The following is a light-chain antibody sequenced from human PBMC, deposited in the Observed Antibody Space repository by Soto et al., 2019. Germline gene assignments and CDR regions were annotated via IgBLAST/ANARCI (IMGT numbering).Light chain of an antibody. CDR2: DVS. J-gene: IGLJ1*01. CDR3: SSYTSSSTYV. Sequence: QSALTQPASVSGSPGQSITIACTGTSSDVGGYNYVSWYQQYPGKAPRLVISDVSNQPSGVSNRFSGSKSGNSASLTISGLQAEDEADYYCSSYTSSSTYVFGTGTKLTVL. V-gene: IGLV2-14*01. CDR1: SSDVGGYNY.